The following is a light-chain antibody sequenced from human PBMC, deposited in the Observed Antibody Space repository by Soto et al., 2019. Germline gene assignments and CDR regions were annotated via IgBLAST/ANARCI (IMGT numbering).Light chain of an antibody. CDR3: SSYTSSSTWV. CDR2: DVS. V-gene: IGLV2-14*01. CDR1: SSDVGGYNY. Sequence: QPVLTQPASVSGSPGQSIAISCTGTSSDVGGYNYVSWYQQHPGKTPNLMIYDVSNRPSGVSNRFSGSKSGNTASLTISGRQAEDEADYYCSSYTSSSTWVFGGGTKLTVL. J-gene: IGLJ3*02.